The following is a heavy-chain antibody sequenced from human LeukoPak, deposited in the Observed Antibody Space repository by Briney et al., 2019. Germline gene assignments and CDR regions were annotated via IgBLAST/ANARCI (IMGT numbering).Heavy chain of an antibody. Sequence: SETLSLTCAVSGGSISSGGYSWSWIRQPPGKGLEWIGYIYHSGSTYYNPSLKSRVTISVDTSKNQFSLKLSSVTAADTAVYYCARDLSSGWYLFDYWGQGTLVTVSS. CDR3: ARDLSSGWYLFDY. D-gene: IGHD6-19*01. V-gene: IGHV4-30-2*01. J-gene: IGHJ4*02. CDR1: GGSISSGGYS. CDR2: IYHSGST.